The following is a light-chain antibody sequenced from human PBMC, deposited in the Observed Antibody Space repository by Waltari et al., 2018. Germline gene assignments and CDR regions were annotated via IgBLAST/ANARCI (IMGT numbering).Light chain of an antibody. CDR1: QSVSSSY. V-gene: IGKV3-20*01. Sequence: EIVLTQSPGTLSLSPGERATLSCRASQSVSSSYLAWYQQKPGQAPRLLIYGASSRATGIPDMFSGSGSGTEFTLTISRLEPEDFAVYYCQQYGSSPRYTFGQGTKLEIK. CDR3: QQYGSSPRYT. J-gene: IGKJ2*01. CDR2: GAS.